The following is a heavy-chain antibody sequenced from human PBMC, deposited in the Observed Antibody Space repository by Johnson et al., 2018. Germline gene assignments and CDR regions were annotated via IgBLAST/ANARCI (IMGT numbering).Heavy chain of an antibody. CDR1: GFTFSSYV. J-gene: IGHJ6*03. CDR2: IWPDGSCE. Sequence: QVQLVESGGGVVQPGRSLRLSCAASGFTFSSYVMYWVRQAPGKGLEWVALIWPDGSCEYYADSVKGRFAVSRDNSKNTFYLQMKSLRAEETAMYYCANVNSSSLNYYYYYYMDVWGKGTTVTVSS. CDR3: ANVNSSSLNYYYYYYMDV. V-gene: IGHV3-33*06. D-gene: IGHD6-6*01.